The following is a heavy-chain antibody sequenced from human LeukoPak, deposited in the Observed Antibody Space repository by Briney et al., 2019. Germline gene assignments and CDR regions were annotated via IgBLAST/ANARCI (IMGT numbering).Heavy chain of an antibody. Sequence: PSETLSLTCTVSGDSISSNSYYWGWIRQPPGKGLECIGIAYYSGITYYNPSLKSRVTISVDTSKNQFSLKLSSVTAADTAVYYCARHYHYYGSGSYVDYWGQGTLVTVSS. CDR2: AYYSGIT. D-gene: IGHD3-10*01. CDR1: GDSISSNSYY. V-gene: IGHV4-39*01. CDR3: ARHYHYYGSGSYVDY. J-gene: IGHJ4*02.